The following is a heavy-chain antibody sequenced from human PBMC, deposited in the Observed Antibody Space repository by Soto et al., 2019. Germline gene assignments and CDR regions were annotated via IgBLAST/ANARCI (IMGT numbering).Heavy chain of an antibody. CDR3: ARDFDDSSGYLDY. CDR1: GGTFSSSA. D-gene: IGHD3-22*01. Sequence: ASVKVSCKASGGTFSSSAISWVRQAPGQGLEWMGGIIPIFGTANYAQKFQGRVTITADESTSTAYMELSSLRSEDTAVYYCARDFDDSSGYLDYWGQGTLVTVSS. J-gene: IGHJ4*02. V-gene: IGHV1-69*13. CDR2: IIPIFGTA.